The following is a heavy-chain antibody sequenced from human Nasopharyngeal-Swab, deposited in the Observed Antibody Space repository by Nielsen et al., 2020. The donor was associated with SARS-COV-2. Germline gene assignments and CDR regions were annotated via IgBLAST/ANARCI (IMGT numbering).Heavy chain of an antibody. D-gene: IGHD5-12*01. V-gene: IGHV3-21*01. CDR1: GFTFSSYS. CDR2: ISSSSSYI. CDR3: ARDFDPANLIVATMGY. Sequence: GESLKISCAASGFTFSSYSMNWVRQAPGRGLEWVSSISSSSSYIYYADSVKGRFTISRDNSKNTLYLQMNSLRAEDTAVYYCARDFDPANLIVATMGYWGQGTLVTVSS. J-gene: IGHJ4*02.